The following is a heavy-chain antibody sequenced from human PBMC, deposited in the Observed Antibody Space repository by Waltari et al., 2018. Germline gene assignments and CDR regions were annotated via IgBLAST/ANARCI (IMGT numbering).Heavy chain of an antibody. J-gene: IGHJ4*02. CDR2: ISMDGSIV. CDR3: VTTGVADFY. D-gene: IGHD3-3*01. CDR1: GFTFSHSW. V-gene: IGHV3-74*01. Sequence: EVQLVESGGGLVQPGGSLRLSCAAFGFTFSHSWMYWVRQSPGKGLVWVSRISMDGSIVNYADSVKGRFTISRDNAKSTLFLQMNSLRVDDTALYYCVTTGVADFYWGQGTRVTVSS.